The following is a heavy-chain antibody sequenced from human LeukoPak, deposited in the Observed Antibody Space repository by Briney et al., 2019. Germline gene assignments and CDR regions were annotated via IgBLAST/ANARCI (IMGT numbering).Heavy chain of an antibody. Sequence: SETLSLTCTVSGGSVSSGSYYWNWIRQPPGKGLEWIGYIYHTGSTYYNPSLKSRVTISVDTSKNQFSLRLSSVTAADTAVYYCARLQYCSGTSCYWFDPWGQGTLVTVSS. D-gene: IGHD2-2*01. CDR1: GGSVSSGSYY. CDR3: ARLQYCSGTSCYWFDP. J-gene: IGHJ5*02. CDR2: IYHTGST. V-gene: IGHV4-61*01.